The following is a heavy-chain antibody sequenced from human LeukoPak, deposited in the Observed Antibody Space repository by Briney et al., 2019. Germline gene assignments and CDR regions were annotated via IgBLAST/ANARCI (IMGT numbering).Heavy chain of an antibody. Sequence: GGSLRLSCAASGFTFSSYEMNWVRQAPGKGLEWVSYISSSGSTIYYVDSVKGRFTISRDNAKKSLYLQMNSLRAEDTAVYYCARTPGVTTRGFDYWGQGTLVTVSS. CDR2: ISSSGSTI. D-gene: IGHD1-14*01. CDR3: ARTPGVTTRGFDY. CDR1: GFTFSSYE. V-gene: IGHV3-48*03. J-gene: IGHJ4*02.